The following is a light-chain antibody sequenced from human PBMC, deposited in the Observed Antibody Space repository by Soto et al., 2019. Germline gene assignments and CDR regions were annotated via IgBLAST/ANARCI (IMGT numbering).Light chain of an antibody. J-gene: IGKJ5*01. CDR1: QSVNSK. CDR3: QKYNNWPPIT. CDR2: GAS. Sequence: EIVMTQSPATLCVSPGERVSLSCRASQSVNSKLAWYQQKPGQAPRLLIYGASTRATGIPTRFSGSGSGTEFTLTISSLQSEDLAVYFCQKYNNWPPITVGQGTRLEIK. V-gene: IGKV3-15*01.